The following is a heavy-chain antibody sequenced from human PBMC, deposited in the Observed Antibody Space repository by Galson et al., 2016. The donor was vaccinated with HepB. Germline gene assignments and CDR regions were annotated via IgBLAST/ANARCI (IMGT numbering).Heavy chain of an antibody. J-gene: IGHJ4*02. CDR1: EFTVSGNY. CDR2: IYRDGSP. D-gene: IGHD6-19*01. V-gene: IGHV3-53*01. CDR3: AGDHGPSGWLL. Sequence: SLRLSCAASEFTVSGNYMSWVRQAPGKGLEWVADIYRDGSPYYAASVKGRFTISRDNSKNTAYLQMNSLTADDTALYYCAGDHGPSGWLLWGQGTLVIVSS.